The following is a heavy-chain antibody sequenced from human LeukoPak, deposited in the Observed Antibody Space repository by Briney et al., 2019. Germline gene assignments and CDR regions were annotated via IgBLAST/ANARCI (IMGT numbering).Heavy chain of an antibody. D-gene: IGHD2-15*01. J-gene: IGHJ4*02. CDR1: GGSISSYY. CDR3: ARAPFGSGPYLAFDF. Sequence: SETLSLTCIVSGGSISSYYWSWIRQTPGKGLEWIGYIYDSGITSYNPSLKSRVSISVDTSKNQFSLNLSPVTAADTAVYYCARAPFGSGPYLAFDFWGQGTLVAVSS. V-gene: IGHV4-59*01. CDR2: IYDSGIT.